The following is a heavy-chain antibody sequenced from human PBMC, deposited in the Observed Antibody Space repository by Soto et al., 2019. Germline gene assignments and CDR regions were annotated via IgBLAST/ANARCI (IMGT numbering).Heavy chain of an antibody. V-gene: IGHV3-30*18. CDR3: AKVEYCQPEAFYS. CDR2: ISHDGQNI. J-gene: IGHJ5*02. CDR1: GFAFSNQG. D-gene: IGHD2-8*02. Sequence: QEQLVESGGGVVQPGRSLRLSCAASGFAFSNQGMHWVRRAPGKGLEWVALISHDGQNIYYADSVKGRFAVSRDNSKNNLFLQLRSLRLNYTAVYYCAKVEYCQPEAFYSWGLGTLVTVSS.